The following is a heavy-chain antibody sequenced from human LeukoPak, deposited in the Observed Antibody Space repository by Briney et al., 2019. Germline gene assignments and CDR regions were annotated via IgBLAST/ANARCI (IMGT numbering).Heavy chain of an antibody. Sequence: SETLSLTCAVYGGSFSGYYWSWIRQPPGKGLEWIGEINHSGSTNYNPSLKSRVTISVDTSKNQFSLKLSSVTAADTAVYYCARVQIGCDSSGYCTSYYYYMDVWGKGTTVTISS. CDR1: GGSFSGYY. CDR3: ARVQIGCDSSGYCTSYYYYMDV. V-gene: IGHV4-34*01. J-gene: IGHJ6*03. D-gene: IGHD3-22*01. CDR2: INHSGST.